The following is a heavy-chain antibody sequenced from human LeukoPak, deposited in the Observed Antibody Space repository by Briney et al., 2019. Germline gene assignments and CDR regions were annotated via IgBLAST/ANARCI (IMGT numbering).Heavy chain of an antibody. Sequence: SETLSLTCTVSGGSISSYYWSWIRQPPGKGLEWIGYIYYSGSTNYNPSLKSRVTIPVDTSKNQFSLKLSSVTAADTAVYYCARLSSSGWYGNYYYYGMDVWGQGTTVTVSS. CDR2: IYYSGST. CDR1: GGSISSYY. D-gene: IGHD6-19*01. J-gene: IGHJ6*02. V-gene: IGHV4-59*08. CDR3: ARLSSSGWYGNYYYYGMDV.